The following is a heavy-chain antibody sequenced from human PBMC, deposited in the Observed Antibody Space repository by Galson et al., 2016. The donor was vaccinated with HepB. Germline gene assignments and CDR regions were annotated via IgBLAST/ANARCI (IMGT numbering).Heavy chain of an antibody. CDR1: GFTFSSYG. V-gene: IGHV3-33*01. CDR2: IWYDGSNK. Sequence: SLRLSCAASGFTFSSYGMHWVRQAPGKGLEWVAVIWYDGSNKYYADSVKGRFTISRDNSKNTLYLQMNSLRAEDTAVYYCARKLSIAARLGYGMDVWGQGTTVT. J-gene: IGHJ6*02. CDR3: ARKLSIAARLGYGMDV. D-gene: IGHD6-6*01.